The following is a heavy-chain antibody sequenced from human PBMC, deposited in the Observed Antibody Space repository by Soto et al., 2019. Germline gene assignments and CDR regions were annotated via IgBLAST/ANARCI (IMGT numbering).Heavy chain of an antibody. CDR3: ARLRWEQPWVFDY. Sequence: QVQLQQWGAGLLKPSETLSLTCAVYGGSFSGYYWSWIRRPPVKGLEWIGEINHSGGTNYNPSLKSRVTISVDTSKNQFSLKLSSVTAADTAVFYCARLRWEQPWVFDYWGQGTLVTVSS. CDR2: INHSGGT. V-gene: IGHV4-34*02. J-gene: IGHJ4*02. D-gene: IGHD1-26*01. CDR1: GGSFSGYY.